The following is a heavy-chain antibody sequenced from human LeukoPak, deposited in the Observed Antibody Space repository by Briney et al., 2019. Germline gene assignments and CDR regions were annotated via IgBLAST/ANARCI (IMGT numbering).Heavy chain of an antibody. Sequence: PSETLSLTCTVSGGSISSYYWSWIRQPPGKGLEWIGYIYYSGSTNYNPSLKSRVTISVDTSKNQFSLKLSSVTAADTAVYYCARQQWQPIFDYWGQGTLVTVSS. CDR1: GGSISSYY. CDR2: IYYSGST. CDR3: ARQQWQPIFDY. J-gene: IGHJ4*02. V-gene: IGHV4-59*08. D-gene: IGHD6-19*01.